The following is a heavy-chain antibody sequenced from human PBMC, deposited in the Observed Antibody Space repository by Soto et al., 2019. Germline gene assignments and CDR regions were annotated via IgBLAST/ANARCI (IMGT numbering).Heavy chain of an antibody. CDR2: IIPIFGTA. D-gene: IGHD2-15*01. CDR1: GGTFSSYA. Sequence: QVRLVQSGAEVKKPGSSVKVSCKASGGTFSSYAISWVRQAPGQGLEWMGGIIPIFGTANYAQKFQGRVTITADESTSTAYMELSSLRSDDTAVYYCAREGLGYCSGGSCQDWYFDLWGRGTLVTVSS. V-gene: IGHV1-69*01. J-gene: IGHJ2*01. CDR3: AREGLGYCSGGSCQDWYFDL.